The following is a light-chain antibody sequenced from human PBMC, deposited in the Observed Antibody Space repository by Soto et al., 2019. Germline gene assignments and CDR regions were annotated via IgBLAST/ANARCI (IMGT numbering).Light chain of an antibody. Sequence: QSVLTQPPSASGTPGQRVTISCSGSGSNIGSRYVYWYRQVPGTAPKLLIYQDSQRPSRVPDRFSGSKSGTSASLAISGLRSEDEADYYCTAWDDSLSGPVFGGGTKLTVL. CDR1: GSNIGSRY. V-gene: IGLV1-47*01. CDR2: QDS. J-gene: IGLJ3*02. CDR3: TAWDDSLSGPV.